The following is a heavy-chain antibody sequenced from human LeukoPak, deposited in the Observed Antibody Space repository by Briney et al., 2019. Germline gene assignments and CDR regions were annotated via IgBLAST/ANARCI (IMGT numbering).Heavy chain of an antibody. D-gene: IGHD5-18*01. J-gene: IGHJ4*02. CDR2: INSDGSST. V-gene: IGHV3-74*01. CDR1: GFTFSSYW. CDR3: ATPAEYSYEYYFDY. Sequence: GGSLRLSCAASGFTFSSYWMHWVRQAPGKGLVWVSRINSDGSSTSYADSVKGRFTISRDNSKNTLYLQMNSLRAEDTAVYYCATPAEYSYEYYFDYWGQGTLVTVSS.